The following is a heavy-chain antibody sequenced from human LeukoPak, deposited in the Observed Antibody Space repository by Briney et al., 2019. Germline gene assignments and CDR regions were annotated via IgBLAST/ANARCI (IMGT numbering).Heavy chain of an antibody. V-gene: IGHV1-2*02. CDR3: ARDENDFWSGYDYYYMDV. CDR2: INPNSGGT. CDR1: GYTFTGYY. D-gene: IGHD3-3*01. J-gene: IGHJ6*03. Sequence: ASVRVSCKASGYTFTGYYIHWVRQAPGQGLEWMGWINPNSGGTNYAQKFQGRVTMTRDTSISTAYMELSRLRSDDTAVYYCARDENDFWSGYDYYYMDVWGKGTTVTVSS.